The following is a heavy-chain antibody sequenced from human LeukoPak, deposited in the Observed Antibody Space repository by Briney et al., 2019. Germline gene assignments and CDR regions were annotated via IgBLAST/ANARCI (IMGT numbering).Heavy chain of an antibody. CDR2: ISSSGTTT. CDR3: ARGWLDP. J-gene: IGHJ5*02. CDR1: GFTLSSYE. Sequence: GGSLRLSCAASGFTLSSYEMNWVRQAPGKGLEWVSYISSSGTTTFYADSVKGRFTIYRDNAENSLFLQMNSLRAEDTAVYYCARGWLDPWGQGTVVTVSS. V-gene: IGHV3-48*03.